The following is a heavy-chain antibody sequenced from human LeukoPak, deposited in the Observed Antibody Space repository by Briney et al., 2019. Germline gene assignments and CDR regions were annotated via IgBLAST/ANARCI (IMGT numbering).Heavy chain of an antibody. CDR1: GVVISSSSYF. Sequence: SETLSLTCSVSGVVISSSSYFWGWIRQAPGKGLEWIGTIYHSGSTYYNPSLKSRVTISVDTSKNQFSLKLNSVTAADAAVYYCARDRYDSSGYYSDFDYWGQGTLVTVSS. CDR2: IYHSGST. CDR3: ARDRYDSSGYYSDFDY. V-gene: IGHV4-39*07. J-gene: IGHJ4*02. D-gene: IGHD3-22*01.